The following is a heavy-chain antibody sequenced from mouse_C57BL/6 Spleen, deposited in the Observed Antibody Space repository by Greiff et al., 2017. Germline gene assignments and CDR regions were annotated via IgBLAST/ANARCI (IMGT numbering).Heavy chain of an antibody. CDR2: ISSGGSYT. V-gene: IGHV5-6*01. CDR1: GFTFSSYG. J-gene: IGHJ2*01. Sequence: EVNLVESGGDLVKPGGSLKLSCAASGFTFSSYGMSWVRQTPDKRLEWVATISSGGSYTYYPDSVKGRFTISRDNAKNTLYLQMSSLKSEDTAMYYCARQLRENYFDYWGQGTTLTVSS. CDR3: ARQLRENYFDY.